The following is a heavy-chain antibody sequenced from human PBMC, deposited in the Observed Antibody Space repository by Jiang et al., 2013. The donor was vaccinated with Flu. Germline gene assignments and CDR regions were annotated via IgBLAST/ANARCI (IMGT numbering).Heavy chain of an antibody. CDR1: GGSMTVNH. Sequence: CTVSGGSMTVNHWSWIRQPPGKGLQWIGSISYSGSPMYNPSLQSRVTISIDTSNNQFFLDLSSVTAADTAIYYCARHLAMDIWGQGTTVTVSS. D-gene: IGHD3-3*02. CDR2: ISYSGSP. V-gene: IGHV4-59*08. CDR3: ARHLAMDI. J-gene: IGHJ6*02.